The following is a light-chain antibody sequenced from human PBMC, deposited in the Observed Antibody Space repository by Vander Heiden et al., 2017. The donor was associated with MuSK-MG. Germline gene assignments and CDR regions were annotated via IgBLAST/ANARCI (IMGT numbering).Light chain of an antibody. J-gene: IGKJ2*01. CDR1: QGISSY. V-gene: IGKV1D-43*01. Sequence: AIRMTQSPFSLSASVGDRVTITCWASQGISSYLAWYQQKPAKAPKLFIYYASSLKSGVPSRFSGSGSGTDYTLTISSLQPEDFATYYCQQDDSTPHTFGQGTKLEIK. CDR2: YAS. CDR3: QQDDSTPHT.